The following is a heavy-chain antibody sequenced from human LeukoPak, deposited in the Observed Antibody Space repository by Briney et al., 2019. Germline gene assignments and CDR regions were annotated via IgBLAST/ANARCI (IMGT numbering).Heavy chain of an antibody. CDR3: TRVGYIDEGIDY. Sequence: GGSLRLSCAASGFTFSSYAMRWVRQAPGKGLEWVSAISPSSGTFYADSVKGRFTISRDNAKNSLYLQMNSLRAEDTAIYYCTRVGYIDEGIDYWGQGTLVTVSS. CDR2: ISPSSGT. J-gene: IGHJ4*02. D-gene: IGHD5-24*01. V-gene: IGHV3-23*01. CDR1: GFTFSSYA.